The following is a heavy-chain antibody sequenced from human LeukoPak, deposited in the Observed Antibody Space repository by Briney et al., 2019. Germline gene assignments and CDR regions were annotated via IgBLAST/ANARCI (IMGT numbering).Heavy chain of an antibody. CDR3: ARDGEFDI. D-gene: IGHD3-10*01. CDR2: IGSSSGTI. CDR1: GFTFSSYS. V-gene: IGHV3-48*04. J-gene: IGHJ3*02. Sequence: GGSLRLSCAASGFTFSSYSMNWVRQAPGKGLEWVSYIGSSSGTIQSADSVKGRFTISRDNAKNSLYLQMNSLRAEDTAVYYCARDGEFDIWGQGTMVTVSS.